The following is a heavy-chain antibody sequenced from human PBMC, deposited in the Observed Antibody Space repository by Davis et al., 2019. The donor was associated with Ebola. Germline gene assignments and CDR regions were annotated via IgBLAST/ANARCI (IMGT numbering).Heavy chain of an antibody. CDR2: IIPIFDTA. Sequence: SVKVSCKASGGTFSSSAISWVRQAPGQGLEWMGGIIPIFDTANYAQNFQGRVTITADKSTSTAYMELSSLRSEDTAVYYCARERWFRELFLGYFDYWGQGTLVTVSS. V-gene: IGHV1-69*06. CDR1: GGTFSSSA. D-gene: IGHD3-10*01. CDR3: ARERWFRELFLGYFDY. J-gene: IGHJ4*02.